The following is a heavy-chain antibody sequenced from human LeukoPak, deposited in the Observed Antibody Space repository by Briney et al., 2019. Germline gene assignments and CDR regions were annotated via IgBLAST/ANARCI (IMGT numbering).Heavy chain of an antibody. V-gene: IGHV3-33*01. CDR3: ARDGGRDGYSTLDY. CDR2: IWYDGSNK. J-gene: IGHJ4*02. Sequence: GGSLRLSCAASGFTFSNYGMHWVRQAPGKGLEWVAVIWYDGSNKYYADSVKGRFTISRDNSKNTLYLQMNSLRAEDTAVYYCARDGGRDGYSTLDYWGQGTLVTVSS. D-gene: IGHD5-24*01. CDR1: GFTFSNYG.